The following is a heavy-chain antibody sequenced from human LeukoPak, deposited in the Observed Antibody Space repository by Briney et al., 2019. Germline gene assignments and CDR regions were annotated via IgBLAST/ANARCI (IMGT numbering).Heavy chain of an antibody. V-gene: IGHV3-43*02. Sequence: GGSLRLSCAASGLNLDAYAMHWVRQAPGKGLEWVSLISGDGTITYYADSVKGRFTISRDNSKNSLFLEMNSLRSEDTALYYCAKDTPLFYHYYGIDVWGQGTTVTVSS. CDR3: AKDTPLFYHYYGIDV. CDR2: ISGDGTIT. J-gene: IGHJ6*02. CDR1: GLNLDAYA.